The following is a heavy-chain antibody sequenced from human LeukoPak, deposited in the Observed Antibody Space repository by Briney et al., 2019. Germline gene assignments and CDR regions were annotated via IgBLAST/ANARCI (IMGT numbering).Heavy chain of an antibody. Sequence: VASVKVSCKASGYTFTSYYMHWVRQAPGQGLEWMGIINPSGGSTSYAQKFQGRVTMTRDTSTSTVYMELSSLRSEDTAVYYCARDRSDEGYYYDGSGYFVYWGQGTLVTVSS. J-gene: IGHJ4*02. CDR2: INPSGGST. D-gene: IGHD3-22*01. CDR1: GYTFTSYY. CDR3: ARDRSDEGYYYDGSGYFVY. V-gene: IGHV1-46*01.